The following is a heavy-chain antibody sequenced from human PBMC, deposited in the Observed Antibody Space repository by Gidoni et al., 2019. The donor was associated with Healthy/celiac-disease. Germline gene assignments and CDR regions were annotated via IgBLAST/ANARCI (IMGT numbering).Heavy chain of an antibody. CDR3: ARAVGCQLDYFSDYGDFYYFDY. CDR1: GYTFTSYG. Sequence: QVQLLQSGAEGNQTGASVKVSCKASGYTFTSYGISQVRQAPGQGLEWLGWIHAYNGNTNYAQKLQGRVTMTTDTSTSTAYMELRSLRSDDTAVYYCARAVGCQLDYFSDYGDFYYFDYLGQGTLVTVSS. D-gene: IGHD4-17*01. CDR2: IHAYNGNT. J-gene: IGHJ4*02. V-gene: IGHV1-18*01.